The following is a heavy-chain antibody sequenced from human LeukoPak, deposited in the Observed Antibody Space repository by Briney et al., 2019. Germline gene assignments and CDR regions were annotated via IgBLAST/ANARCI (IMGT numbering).Heavy chain of an antibody. D-gene: IGHD6-6*01. CDR3: ARDSRYSHSSGAFDI. J-gene: IGHJ3*02. V-gene: IGHV1-18*04. Sequence: SSVKVSCKAAGSTFTSYYMHWVRQPPGQGLEWVGGISAYNGNTNCSQNLQGRVTMTTDTSTSTAYMELRSLRSHDTAVYYCARDSRYSHSSGAFDIWGHGTVVTVSS. CDR1: GSTFTSYY. CDR2: ISAYNGNT.